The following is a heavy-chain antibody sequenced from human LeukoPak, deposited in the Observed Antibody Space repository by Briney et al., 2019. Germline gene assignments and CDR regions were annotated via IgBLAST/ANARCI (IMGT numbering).Heavy chain of an antibody. CDR3: ARIYCSSTSCYGGYSGYYFDY. CDR1: GFTFSSYA. D-gene: IGHD2-2*01. Sequence: GGSLRLSCAASGFTFSSYAMSWVRQAPGKGLEWVSYISSSSSTIYYADSVKGRFTISRDNAKNSLYLQMNSLRDEDTAVYYCARIYCSSTSCYGGYSGYYFDYWGQGTLVTVSS. CDR2: ISSSSSTI. V-gene: IGHV3-48*02. J-gene: IGHJ4*02.